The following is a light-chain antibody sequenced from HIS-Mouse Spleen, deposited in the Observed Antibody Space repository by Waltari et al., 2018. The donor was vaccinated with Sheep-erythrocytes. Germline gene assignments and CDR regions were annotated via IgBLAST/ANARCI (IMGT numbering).Light chain of an antibody. CDR1: QSLLHSNGYNY. V-gene: IGKV2-28*01. CDR3: MQALQTPLT. CDR2: LCS. J-gene: IGKJ2*01. Sequence: DIVMTQSPLSLPVTPGEPASISCRSSQSLLHSNGYNYLDWYLQKPGQSPQLLIYLCSNRACGVPDRFSGSGSGTDFTLKISRVEAEDVGVYYCMQALQTPLTFGQGTKLEIK.